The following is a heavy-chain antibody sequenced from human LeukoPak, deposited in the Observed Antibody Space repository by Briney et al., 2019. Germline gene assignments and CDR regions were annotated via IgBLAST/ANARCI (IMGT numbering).Heavy chain of an antibody. D-gene: IGHD1-26*01. CDR2: IYHTGTT. V-gene: IGHV4-30-4*01. Sequence: SETLSLTCTVSGGLISRIEYYWSWIRQSPVKGLEWLGHIYHTGTTLYSPHLNNRLSVSVDSSRNQFSLTLNSVTAADTAVYYCASVSVWELATHPGGSFDYWGRGILVTVSS. CDR3: ASVSVWELATHPGGSFDY. CDR1: GGLISRIEYY. J-gene: IGHJ4*02.